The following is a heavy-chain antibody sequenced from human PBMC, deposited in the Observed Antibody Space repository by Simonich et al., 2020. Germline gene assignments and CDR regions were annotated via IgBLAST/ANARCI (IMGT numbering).Heavy chain of an antibody. CDR1: GYSISSGYY. CDR2: IYTSGRT. J-gene: IGHJ4*02. CDR3: ARAHSRYCSGGSCYFDY. V-gene: IGHV4-38-2*01. Sequence: QVQLQESDPGLVKHSETLSLTCAVSGYSISSGYYWGWIRQPPGKGMEWIGDIYTSGRTSYNPSRKRRVTISVYTSKTQCSLKLSSVTAADTAVYYCARAHSRYCSGGSCYFDYWGQGTLVTVSS. D-gene: IGHD2-15*01.